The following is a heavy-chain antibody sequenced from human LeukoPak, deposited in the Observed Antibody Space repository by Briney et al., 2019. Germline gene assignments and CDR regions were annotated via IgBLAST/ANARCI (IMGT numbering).Heavy chain of an antibody. CDR3: ARDHDTSGYYRYYFDY. Sequence: GGSLRLSCAASGFTFSSYAMHWVRQAPGKGLEWVAVISYDGSNEYYTDSVRGRFTIPRDNSKNTLYLQMNTLRPEDTAVYYCARDHDTSGYYRYYFDYWGQGTLVTVSS. CDR1: GFTFSSYA. D-gene: IGHD3-22*01. J-gene: IGHJ4*02. V-gene: IGHV3-30-3*01. CDR2: ISYDGSNE.